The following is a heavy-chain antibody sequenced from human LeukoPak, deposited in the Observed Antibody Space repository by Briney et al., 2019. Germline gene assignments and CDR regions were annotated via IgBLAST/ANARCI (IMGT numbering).Heavy chain of an antibody. Sequence: ASVMVSCKASGYTFTSYDINWVRQAPGQGLEWMGWINPDTGRTNYAQKFQGRVTMTRDTSITTAYMELTRLTSDDTAVYSCARGTYYDSSAYSGVRLFDYWGQGTLVTVSS. D-gene: IGHD3-22*01. CDR1: GYTFTSYD. CDR2: INPDTGRT. J-gene: IGHJ4*02. CDR3: ARGTYYDSSAYSGVRLFDY. V-gene: IGHV1-2*02.